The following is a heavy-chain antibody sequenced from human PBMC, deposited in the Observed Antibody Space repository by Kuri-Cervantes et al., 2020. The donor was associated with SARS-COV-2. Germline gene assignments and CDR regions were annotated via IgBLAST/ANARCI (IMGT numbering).Heavy chain of an antibody. V-gene: IGHV4-30-4*08. D-gene: IGHD1-26*01. CDR2: IYYSGST. J-gene: IGHJ4*02. CDR1: GGSISSHY. Sequence: LSCTVSGGSISSHYWSWIRQPPGKGLEWIGYIYYSGSTYYNPSLKSRVTITVDTSKNQFSLKLSSVTAADTAVYYCASEWELRYWGQGTLVTVSS. CDR3: ASEWELRY.